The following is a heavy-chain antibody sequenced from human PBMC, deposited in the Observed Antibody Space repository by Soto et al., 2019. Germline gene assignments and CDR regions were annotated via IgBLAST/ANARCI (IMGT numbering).Heavy chain of an antibody. D-gene: IGHD6-13*01. CDR1: GGSISSSSYY. CDR3: ASLVAAAASYYYYMDV. V-gene: IGHV4-39*01. J-gene: IGHJ6*03. Sequence: QLQLQESGPGLVKPSETLSLTCTVSGGSISSSSYYWGWIRQPPGKGLEWIGSIYYSGSTYYNPSLKSRVTISVDTSKNQFSLKLSSVTAADTAVYYCASLVAAAASYYYYMDVWGKGTTVTVSS. CDR2: IYYSGST.